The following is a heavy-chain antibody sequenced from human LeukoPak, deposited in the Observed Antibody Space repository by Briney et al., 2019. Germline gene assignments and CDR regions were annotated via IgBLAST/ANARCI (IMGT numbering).Heavy chain of an antibody. CDR1: GFTFSSYG. CDR2: IRYDGSNK. D-gene: IGHD6-19*01. J-gene: IGHJ4*02. Sequence: GGSLRRSCAASGFTFSSYGMHWVRQAPGKGLEWVAFIRYDGSNKYYADSVKGRFTISRDNSKNTLYLQMNSLRAEDTAVYYCTRLEVADSGYWGQGTLVTVSS. CDR3: TRLEVADSGY. V-gene: IGHV3-30*02.